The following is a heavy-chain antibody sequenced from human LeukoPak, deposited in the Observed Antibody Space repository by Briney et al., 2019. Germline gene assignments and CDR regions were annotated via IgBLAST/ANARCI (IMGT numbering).Heavy chain of an antibody. CDR3: AKDIGSSDPSSYFDY. J-gene: IGHJ4*02. CDR1: GFTFDDYA. Sequence: PGRSLRLSCAASGFTFDDYAMHWVRQAPAKGLEGVSGISWNSGSIGYADSVKGRFTISRDNAKNSLYLQMNSLRAEDTALYYCAKDIGSSDPSSYFDYWGQGTLVTVSS. CDR2: ISWNSGSI. V-gene: IGHV3-9*01.